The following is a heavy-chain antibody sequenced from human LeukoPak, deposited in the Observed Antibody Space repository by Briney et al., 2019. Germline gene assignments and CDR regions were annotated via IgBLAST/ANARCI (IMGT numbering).Heavy chain of an antibody. J-gene: IGHJ6*03. V-gene: IGHV4-4*02. CDR2: VYHSGST. CDR1: GGSVTSRNW. CDR3: ARGGGYSGYFGYYYMDV. Sequence: SGTLSLTCAVSGGSVTSRNWWNWVRQPPGKGLEWIGEVYHSGSTNYNPSLKSRVTISLDISKNEVSLNLNSVTAADTAVYYCARGGGYSGYFGYYYMDVWGKGTTVTISS. D-gene: IGHD5-12*01.